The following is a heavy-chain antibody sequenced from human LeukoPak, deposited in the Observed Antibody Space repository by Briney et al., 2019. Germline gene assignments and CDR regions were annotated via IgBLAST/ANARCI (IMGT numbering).Heavy chain of an antibody. CDR1: GGSISSGSYY. D-gene: IGHD1-26*01. CDR2: IYTSGST. V-gene: IGHV4-61*02. Sequence: RTSQTLSLTCTVSGGSISSGSYYWSWIRQPAGKGLEWIGRIYTSGSTNYNPSLKSRVTISVDTSKNQFSLKLSSVTAADTAVYYCARDQGGATSWGQGTLVTVSS. CDR3: ARDQGGATS. J-gene: IGHJ4*02.